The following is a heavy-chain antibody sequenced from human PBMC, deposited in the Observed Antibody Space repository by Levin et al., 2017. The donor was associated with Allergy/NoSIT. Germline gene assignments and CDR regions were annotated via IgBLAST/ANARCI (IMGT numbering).Heavy chain of an antibody. CDR3: VRSRSYYFDS. CDR1: GYIFSSYF. J-gene: IGHJ4*02. Sequence: EASVKVSCKPSGYIFSSYFLAWVRQAPGQGLEWVGWMNPISGDTEYAPKFQGRVSLTRDTSISTAYMELSGLTSDDTALYFCVRSRSYYFDSWGQGTLVSVSS. CDR2: MNPISGDT. D-gene: IGHD2-21*01. V-gene: IGHV1-2*02.